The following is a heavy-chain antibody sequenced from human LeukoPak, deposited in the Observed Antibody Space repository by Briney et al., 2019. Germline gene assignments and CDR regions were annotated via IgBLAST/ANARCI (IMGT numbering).Heavy chain of an antibody. J-gene: IGHJ4*02. CDR3: ARRGYGSGSYYNWAFDY. CDR1: GFTFSSYS. Sequence: PGGSLRLSCAASGFTFSSYSMNWVRQAPGKGLGWVSSISSSSSYIYYADSVKGRFTISRDNAKNSLYLQMNSLRAEDTAVYYCARRGYGSGSYYNWAFDYWGQGTLVTVSS. CDR2: ISSSSSYI. D-gene: IGHD3-10*01. V-gene: IGHV3-21*01.